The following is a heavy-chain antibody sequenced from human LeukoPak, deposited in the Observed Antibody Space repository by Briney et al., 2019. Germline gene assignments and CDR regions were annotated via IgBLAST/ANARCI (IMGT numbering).Heavy chain of an antibody. Sequence: GRSLRLSCAASGFTFGSYAMHWVRQAPGKGLEWVAVISYDGSNKYYADSVKGRFTISRDNSKNTLYLQMNSLRAEDTAVYYCARDPPVVTEYYFDYWGQGTLVTVSS. CDR3: ARDPPVVTEYYFDY. J-gene: IGHJ4*02. D-gene: IGHD4-23*01. CDR1: GFTFGSYA. V-gene: IGHV3-30*04. CDR2: ISYDGSNK.